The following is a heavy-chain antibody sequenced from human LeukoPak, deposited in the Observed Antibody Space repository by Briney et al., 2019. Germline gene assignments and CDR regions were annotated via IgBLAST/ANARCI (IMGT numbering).Heavy chain of an antibody. CDR1: GFTFSSYS. J-gene: IGHJ4*02. V-gene: IGHV3-48*04. Sequence: GGSLRLSCAAPGFTFSSYSMNWVRQAPGKGLEWVSYISSSGSTIYYADSVKGRFTISRDNAKNSLYLQMDSLRAEDTAVYYCARVHDYYDSSGLDYWGQGTLVTVSS. CDR2: ISSSGSTI. D-gene: IGHD3-22*01. CDR3: ARVHDYYDSSGLDY.